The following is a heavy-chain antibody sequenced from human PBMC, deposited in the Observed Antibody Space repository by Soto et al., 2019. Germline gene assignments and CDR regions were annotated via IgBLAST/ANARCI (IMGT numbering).Heavy chain of an antibody. CDR3: ARTYYDILTGPPSWFDP. D-gene: IGHD3-9*01. CDR1: GGSISSGDYY. J-gene: IGHJ5*02. CDR2: IYYSGST. V-gene: IGHV4-30-4*01. Sequence: SETLSLTGTVSGGSISSGDYYWSWIRQPPGKGLEWTGYIYYSGSTYYNPSLKSRVTISVDTSKNQFSLKLSSVTAADTAVYYCARTYYDILTGPPSWFDPWGQGTLVTVSS.